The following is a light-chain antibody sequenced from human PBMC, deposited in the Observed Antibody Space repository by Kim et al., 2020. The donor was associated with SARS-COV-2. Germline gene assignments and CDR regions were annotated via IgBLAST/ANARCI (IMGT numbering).Light chain of an antibody. V-gene: IGLV1-40*01. CDR3: QSHDSSLSGPV. Sequence: QSVLTQPPSLSGAPGQRVTISCTGSTSNVGAGYDVHWYQQLPGAAPKLLIYGNNLRPSGVPDRFSGPKSGTSVSLAISGLQADDEGDYYCQSHDSSLSGPVFGGGTQLTVL. CDR1: TSNVGAGYD. J-gene: IGLJ2*01. CDR2: GNN.